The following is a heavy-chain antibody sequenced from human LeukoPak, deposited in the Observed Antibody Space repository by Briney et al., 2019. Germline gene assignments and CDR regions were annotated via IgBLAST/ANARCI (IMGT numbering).Heavy chain of an antibody. CDR2: IGARGRNT. V-gene: IGHV3-23*01. J-gene: IGHJ5*02. CDR1: GFTFTRHA. D-gene: IGHD1-14*01. Sequence: GGSLRLSCAASGFTFTRHAMSWVRQPPGKGLEGVSGIGARGRNTYYADSVQGRFTISRDNSQDNLFLQMNSLRDDDTAIYYCTKEPELLPSGDWFDPWGQGTLVTVSS. CDR3: TKEPELLPSGDWFDP.